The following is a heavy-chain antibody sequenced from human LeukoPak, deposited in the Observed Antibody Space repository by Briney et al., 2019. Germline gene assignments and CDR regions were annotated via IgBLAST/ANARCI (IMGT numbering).Heavy chain of an antibody. CDR3: ASLMVRGAANWFDP. CDR2: IIPILGIA. J-gene: IGHJ5*02. Sequence: SVKVSCKASGGTFSSYAISWVRQAPGQGLEWMGRIIPILGIANYAQKFQGRVTITADKPTSTAYMELSSLRSEDTAVYYCASLMVRGAANWFDPWGQGTLVTVSS. D-gene: IGHD3-10*01. CDR1: GGTFSSYA. V-gene: IGHV1-69*04.